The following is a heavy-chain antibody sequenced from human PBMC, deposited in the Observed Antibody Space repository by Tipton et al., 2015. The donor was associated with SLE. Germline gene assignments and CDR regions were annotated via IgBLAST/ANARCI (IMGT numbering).Heavy chain of an antibody. D-gene: IGHD4-11*01. CDR3: TRDTRYHHASNV. V-gene: IGHV1-18*01. CDR1: GYTFTTYG. Sequence: QLVQSGAEVKKPGASVKVSCKTSGYTFTTYGVSWVRQAPGQGLQWMGWINPNNGNTNYAQNLQGRVTMTTDASTSTAYLQLRSLRSDDTAVYYCTRDTRYHHASNVWGQGTLVTVSS. CDR2: INPNNGNT. J-gene: IGHJ4*02.